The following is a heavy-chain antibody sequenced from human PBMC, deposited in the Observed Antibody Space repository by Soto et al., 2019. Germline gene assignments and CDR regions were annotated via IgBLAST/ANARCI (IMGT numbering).Heavy chain of an antibody. Sequence: EVQLLDSGGGLVQPGGSLRLSCAASGFTFSTYAMSWVRQAPGKGLEWVSTISGSGDSTYYANSVKGRFTISRDNSRNTLDLQMNSLRVEDTAVYYCAKGGEGSCSKTSCLYFSDYWCQGTLVTVSS. CDR3: AKGGEGSCSKTSCLYFSDY. J-gene: IGHJ4*02. CDR2: ISGSGDST. CDR1: GFTFSTYA. V-gene: IGHV3-23*01. D-gene: IGHD2-2*01.